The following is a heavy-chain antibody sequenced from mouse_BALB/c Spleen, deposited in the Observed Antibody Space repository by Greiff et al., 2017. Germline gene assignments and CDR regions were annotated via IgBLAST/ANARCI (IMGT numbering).Heavy chain of an antibody. CDR1: GFSLSRYS. CDR3: ASSTMITTGWFAY. D-gene: IGHD2-4*01. J-gene: IGHJ3*01. Sequence: VKLQESGPGLVAPSQSLSITCTVSGFSLSRYSVHWVRQPPGKGLEWLGMIWGGGSTDYNSALKSRLSISKDNSKSQVFLKMNSLQTDDTAMYYCASSTMITTGWFAYWGQGTLVTVSA. V-gene: IGHV2-6-4*01. CDR2: IWGGGST.